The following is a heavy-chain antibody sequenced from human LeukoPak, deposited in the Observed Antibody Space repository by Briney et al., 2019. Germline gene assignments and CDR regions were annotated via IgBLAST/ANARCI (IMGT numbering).Heavy chain of an antibody. D-gene: IGHD3-22*01. CDR3: ATWGYYDSSGYSPDFDY. V-gene: IGHV3-48*03. J-gene: IGHJ4*02. CDR2: ISSSGSTI. CDR1: GFTFSSHE. Sequence: PGGSLRLSCAASGFTFSSHEMNWVRQAPGKGLEWVSYISSSGSTIYYADSVKGRFTISRDNAKNSLYLQMNSLRAEDTAVYYCATWGYYDSSGYSPDFDYWGQGTLVTVSS.